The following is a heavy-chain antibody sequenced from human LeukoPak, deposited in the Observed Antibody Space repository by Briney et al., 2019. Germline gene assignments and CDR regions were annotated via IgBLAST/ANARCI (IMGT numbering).Heavy chain of an antibody. V-gene: IGHV3-21*01. Sequence: PGGSLRLSCAASGFTFSSYSMNWVRQAPGKGLEWVSSISSSSSYIYYADSVKGRSTISRDDAKNSLYLQMSSLRAEDTAVYYCAMGWYGVDYWGQGTLVTVSS. CDR3: AMGWYGVDY. CDR1: GFTFSSYS. D-gene: IGHD3-10*01. CDR2: ISSSSSYI. J-gene: IGHJ4*02.